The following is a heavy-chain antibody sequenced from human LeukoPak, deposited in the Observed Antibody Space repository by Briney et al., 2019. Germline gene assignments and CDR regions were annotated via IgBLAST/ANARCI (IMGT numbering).Heavy chain of an antibody. CDR1: GFTFSSYS. J-gene: IGHJ4*02. Sequence: GGSLRLSCAASGFTFSSYSMNWVRQAPGKGLEWVSSISSSSSYIYYADSVKGRFTISRDNAKNSLYLQMNSLRAEDTAVYYCARDVPDCSSTSCPDYWGQGTLVTVSS. CDR2: ISSSSSYI. D-gene: IGHD2-2*01. V-gene: IGHV3-21*01. CDR3: ARDVPDCSSTSCPDY.